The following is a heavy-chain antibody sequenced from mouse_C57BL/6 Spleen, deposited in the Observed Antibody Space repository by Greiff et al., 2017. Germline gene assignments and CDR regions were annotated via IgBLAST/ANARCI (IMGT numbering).Heavy chain of an antibody. Sequence: QVQLQQPGAELVKPGASVKLSCKASGYTFTSYWITWVKQRPGQGLEWIGEIYPGSGSTNYNEKFKSKATLTVDTSSSTAYMQLSSLTSEDSAVYYCASRPRAMDYWGQGTSVTVSS. J-gene: IGHJ4*01. CDR1: GYTFTSYW. V-gene: IGHV1-55*01. CDR2: IYPGSGST. CDR3: ASRPRAMDY.